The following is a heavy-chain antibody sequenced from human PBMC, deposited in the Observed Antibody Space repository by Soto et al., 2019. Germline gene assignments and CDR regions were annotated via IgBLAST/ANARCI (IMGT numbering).Heavy chain of an antibody. CDR1: GGSMTGFS. V-gene: IGHV4-59*08. J-gene: IGHJ4*02. Sequence: PAETLSLTCTVSGGSMTGFSCSCIRQAPGKGLEWIVDNCKSGRTNFNPSLKSRVTISIDTSKNQFSLKVRSVTAADTALYYCARQRTSVVTQAYFDSWGQGSLVTVSS. CDR2: NCKSGRT. D-gene: IGHD2-21*02. CDR3: ARQRTSVVTQAYFDS.